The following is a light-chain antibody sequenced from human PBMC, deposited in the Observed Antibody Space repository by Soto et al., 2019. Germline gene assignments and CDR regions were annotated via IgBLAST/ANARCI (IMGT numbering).Light chain of an antibody. J-gene: IGKJ5*01. CDR2: DAY. Sequence: EVVLTQSPVTLSLSPGERATLSCRASQSFRGLLAWYQQKPGQAPRLLIYDAYNRATGIPTRFSGSGSGTDFTLTISSLEPEDSAVYYCQQRHMWPITCGQGTRLEIK. V-gene: IGKV3-11*01. CDR3: QQRHMWPIT. CDR1: QSFRGL.